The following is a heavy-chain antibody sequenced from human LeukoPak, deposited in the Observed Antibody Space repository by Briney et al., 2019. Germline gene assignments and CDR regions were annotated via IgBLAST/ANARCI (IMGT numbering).Heavy chain of an antibody. CDR2: ISGSGGGT. J-gene: IGHJ4*02. V-gene: IGHV3-23*01. CDR3: AIAEGITMIVVVITPFDY. CDR1: GFTFSSYA. Sequence: GGSLRLSCAASGFTFSSYAMSWVRQAPGKGLEWVSAISGSGGGTYYADSVKSRFTISRDNSKNTLYLQPNSLRAEDTAVYYCAIAEGITMIVVVITPFDYWGQGTLVTVSS. D-gene: IGHD3-22*01.